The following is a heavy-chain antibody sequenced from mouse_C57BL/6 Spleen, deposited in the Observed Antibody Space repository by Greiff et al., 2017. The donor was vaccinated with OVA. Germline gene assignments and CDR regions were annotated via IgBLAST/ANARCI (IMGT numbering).Heavy chain of an antibody. D-gene: IGHD6-1*01. J-gene: IGHJ4*01. CDR1: GYTFTDYY. Sequence: EVKLVESGPELVKPGASVKISCKASGYTFTDYYMNWVKQSHGKSLEWIGDINPNNGGTSYNQKFKGKATLTVDKSSSTAYMELRSLTSEDSAVYYCARERPPMDYWGQGTSVTVSS. CDR2: INPNNGGT. CDR3: ARERPPMDY. V-gene: IGHV1-26*01.